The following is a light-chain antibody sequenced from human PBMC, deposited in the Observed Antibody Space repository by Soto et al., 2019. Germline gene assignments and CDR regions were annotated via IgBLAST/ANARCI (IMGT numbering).Light chain of an antibody. V-gene: IGLV1-51*02. CDR3: GTWARSLWV. CDR2: ETN. J-gene: IGLJ3*02. Sequence: QSVLTQPPSVSAAPGQRVTISCSGISSNVVNNYVSWYQQLPGAAPKLLIYETNKRPSGIPDRFSGSKSGTSATLVITGLQTGDEADYYCGTWARSLWVFGGGTKVTVL. CDR1: SSNVVNNY.